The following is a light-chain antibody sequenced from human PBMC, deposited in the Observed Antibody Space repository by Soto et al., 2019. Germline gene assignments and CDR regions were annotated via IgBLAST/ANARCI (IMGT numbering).Light chain of an antibody. J-gene: IGKJ1*01. CDR1: QDVDSW. CDR2: AVS. V-gene: IGKV1-12*01. Sequence: DIQLTQSPSSVSASVGDRVTITCRASQDVDSWLAWYQQKPGKVPKLLIYAVSSLQSGVPSRFTGSGSGTFFTLTISTVQAEAFATYYCQQANSIPRTFGQGTKV. CDR3: QQANSIPRT.